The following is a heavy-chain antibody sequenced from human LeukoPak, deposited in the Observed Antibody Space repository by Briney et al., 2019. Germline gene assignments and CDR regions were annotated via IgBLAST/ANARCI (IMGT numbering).Heavy chain of an antibody. J-gene: IGHJ5*02. V-gene: IGHV3-74*01. CDR3: ARDNASGSYDGLFLDA. CDR2: INSDGTGT. CDR1: GFTLTSHW. D-gene: IGHD3-10*01. Sequence: GGSLRLSCAAYGFTLTSHWMHWVRQAPGKGLVLVSRINSDGTGTNYADSVKGRFTISRDNDKNTLYVQMNSLRAEDTAVYYCARDNASGSYDGLFLDAWGQGTLVTVSS.